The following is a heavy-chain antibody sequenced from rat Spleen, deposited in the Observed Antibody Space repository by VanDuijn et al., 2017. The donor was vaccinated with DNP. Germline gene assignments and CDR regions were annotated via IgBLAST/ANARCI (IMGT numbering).Heavy chain of an antibody. Sequence: EVQLVESGGGLVQPGRSLKLSCEVSRITFSDHNMAWVRQAPKKSLEWVATISSDGRDTYYRDSVKGRFTISRDNAKSTLYLQMDSLRSEDTATYYCAGRPPPTRGPFDFWGPGTMVTVSS. D-gene: IGHD1-4*01. CDR2: ISSDGRDT. CDR3: AGRPPPTRGPFDF. CDR1: RITFSDHN. V-gene: IGHV5-7*01. J-gene: IGHJ1*01.